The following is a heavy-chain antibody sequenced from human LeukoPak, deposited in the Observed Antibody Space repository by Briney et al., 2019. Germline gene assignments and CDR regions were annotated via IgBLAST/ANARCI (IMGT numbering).Heavy chain of an antibody. CDR2: IFSRGNT. CDR3: ARHRVVRGLIPY. Sequence: PSETLSLTCSVSGDSIFNSNSYWSWMRQPAGKGLEWIGHIFSRGNTNYNPSLKSRVTISVDTSRNQFSLKLNSVTAADTAVYYCARHRVVRGLIPYWGQGTLVTVSS. J-gene: IGHJ4*02. D-gene: IGHD3-10*01. V-gene: IGHV4-61*09. CDR1: GDSIFNSNSY.